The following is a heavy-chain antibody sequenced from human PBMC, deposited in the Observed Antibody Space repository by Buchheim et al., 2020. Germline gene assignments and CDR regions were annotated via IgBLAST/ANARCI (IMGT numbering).Heavy chain of an antibody. J-gene: IGHJ5*02. Sequence: EVQLLESGGGLVQPGGSLRLSCAGSGFTFSSYAMSWVRQAPGKGLEWVSASSGSGGSTYYADSVKGRFTISRDNSKNTLFLQMNSLRDEDTAVYFCAKVGYSDSWSWFDPWGQGTL. CDR2: SSGSGGST. D-gene: IGHD5-12*01. CDR3: AKVGYSDSWSWFDP. V-gene: IGHV3-23*01. CDR1: GFTFSSYA.